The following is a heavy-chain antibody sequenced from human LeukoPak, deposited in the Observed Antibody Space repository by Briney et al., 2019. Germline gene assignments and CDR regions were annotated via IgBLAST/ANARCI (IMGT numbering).Heavy chain of an antibody. CDR2: ISAYNGNT. J-gene: IGHJ4*02. CDR1: GYTFTSYG. CDR3: ARVYDILTGYYPDDY. V-gene: IGHV1-18*01. Sequence: ASVKVSCKASGYTFTSYGISWVRQDTGQGLEWMGWISAYNGNTNYAQKLQGRVTMTTDTSTSTAYMELRSLRSDDTAVYYCARVYDILTGYYPDDYWGQGTLVTVSS. D-gene: IGHD3-9*01.